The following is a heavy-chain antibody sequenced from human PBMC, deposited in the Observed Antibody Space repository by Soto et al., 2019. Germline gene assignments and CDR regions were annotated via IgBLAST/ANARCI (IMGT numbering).Heavy chain of an antibody. V-gene: IGHV6-1*01. Sequence: PSRTLSLTCAISGDSVSSNSAAWNWIRQSPSRGLEWLGRTYYRSKWFNDYAVSVKSRITTHPDTPKNQFSLQLNSGTPEDTAVYYCTREFRRGHWFDPWGQGIMVTVSS. CDR1: GDSVSSNSAA. CDR2: TYYRSKWFN. J-gene: IGHJ5*02. D-gene: IGHD3-10*01. CDR3: TREFRRGHWFDP.